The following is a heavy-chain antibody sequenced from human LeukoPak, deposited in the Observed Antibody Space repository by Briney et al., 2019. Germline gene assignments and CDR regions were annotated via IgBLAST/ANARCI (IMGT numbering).Heavy chain of an antibody. CDR2: IYPGDSDT. CDR3: ARQGSSGWQAGFYYYYYGMDV. D-gene: IGHD6-19*01. Sequence: GESLKISCKGSGYSFTSYWIGWVRQMPGKGLEWMGIIYPGDSDTRYSPSFQGQVTISADKSISTAYLQWSSLKASDTAMYYCARQGSSGWQAGFYYYYYGMDVWGQGTTVTVSS. CDR1: GYSFTSYW. J-gene: IGHJ6*02. V-gene: IGHV5-51*01.